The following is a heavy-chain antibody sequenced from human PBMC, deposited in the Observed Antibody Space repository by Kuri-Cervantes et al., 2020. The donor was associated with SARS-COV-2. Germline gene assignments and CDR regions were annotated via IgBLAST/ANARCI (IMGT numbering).Heavy chain of an antibody. Sequence: GGSLRLSCAASGFTFDDYAMHWVRQAPGKGLEWVSGISWNSGSIGYADSVKGRFTISRDNSKNMLYLQMNSLRAEDTAVYYCARGRRGICSGGSCTFDYWGQGTLVTVSS. CDR2: ISWNSGSI. CDR1: GFTFDDYA. J-gene: IGHJ4*02. V-gene: IGHV3-9*01. D-gene: IGHD2-15*01. CDR3: ARGRRGICSGGSCTFDY.